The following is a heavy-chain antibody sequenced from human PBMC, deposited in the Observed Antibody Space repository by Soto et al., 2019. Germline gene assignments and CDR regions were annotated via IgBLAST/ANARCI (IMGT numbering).Heavy chain of an antibody. D-gene: IGHD6-13*01. V-gene: IGHV2-26*01. J-gene: IGHJ5*02. CDR2: IFSNDEK. CDR3: AHRRPGIAAATTRVLWFDP. Sequence: GPTLVNPTETLTLTCTVSGFSLSNARMGVTWIRQPPGKALEWLAHIFSNDEKSYSTSLKSRLTISKDTSKSQVVLTMTNMDPVDTATYYCAHRRPGIAAATTRVLWFDPWGQGTLVTVSS. CDR1: GFSLSNARMG.